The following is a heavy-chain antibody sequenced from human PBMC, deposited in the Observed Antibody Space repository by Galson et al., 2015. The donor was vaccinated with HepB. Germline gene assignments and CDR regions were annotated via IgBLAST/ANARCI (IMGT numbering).Heavy chain of an antibody. Sequence: SVKVSCKASGGTFSSYAISWVRQAPGQGLEWMGGIIPIFGTANYAQKFQGRVTITADKSTSTAYMELSSLRSEDTAVYYCARGGIRPITGRGNLYYYYGMDVWGQGTTVTVSS. CDR3: ARGGIRPITGRGNLYYYYGMDV. J-gene: IGHJ6*02. V-gene: IGHV1-69*06. CDR2: IIPIFGTA. CDR1: GGTFSSYA. D-gene: IGHD1-20*01.